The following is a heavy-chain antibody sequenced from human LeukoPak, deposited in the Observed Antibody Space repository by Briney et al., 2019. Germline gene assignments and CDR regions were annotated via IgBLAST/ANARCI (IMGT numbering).Heavy chain of an antibody. Sequence: PGGSLRLSCAASGFTVSSNFMSWVRQAPGKGLEWVSVIYSADTTYYADSVKGRFTISRDNSKNTLYLQMNSLRVEDTAVYYCARLHHDSSGYYLDYWGQGTLVIVSS. V-gene: IGHV3-53*01. D-gene: IGHD3-22*01. CDR2: IYSADTT. CDR1: GFTVSSNF. CDR3: ARLHHDSSGYYLDY. J-gene: IGHJ4*02.